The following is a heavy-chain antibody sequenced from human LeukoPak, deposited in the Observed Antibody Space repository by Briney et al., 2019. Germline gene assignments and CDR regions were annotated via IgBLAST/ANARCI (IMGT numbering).Heavy chain of an antibody. J-gene: IGHJ4*02. CDR1: GFTFDDYA. D-gene: IGHD3-22*01. Sequence: HPGGSLRLSCAASGFTFDDYAMHWVRQAPGKGLEWVSGISWNSGSIGYADSVKGRFTISRDNAKNSLYPQMNSLRAEDTALYYCAKVSGGYDSSGYNFDYWGQGTLVTVSS. V-gene: IGHV3-9*01. CDR3: AKVSGGYDSSGYNFDY. CDR2: ISWNSGSI.